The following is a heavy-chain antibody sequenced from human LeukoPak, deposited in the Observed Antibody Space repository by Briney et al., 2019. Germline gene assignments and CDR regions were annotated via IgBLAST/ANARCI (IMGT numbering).Heavy chain of an antibody. J-gene: IGHJ4*02. V-gene: IGHV4-30-4*07. CDR2: IYYSGST. Sequence: PSETLSLTCAVSGGSISSGGYSWSWIRQPPGKGLEWIGYIYYSGSTYYNPSLKSRVTISVDTSKNQFSLKLSSVTAADTAVHYCARVAYYYDSSGYYYEEFDYWGQGTLVTVSS. CDR1: GGSISSGGYS. D-gene: IGHD3-22*01. CDR3: ARVAYYYDSSGYYYEEFDY.